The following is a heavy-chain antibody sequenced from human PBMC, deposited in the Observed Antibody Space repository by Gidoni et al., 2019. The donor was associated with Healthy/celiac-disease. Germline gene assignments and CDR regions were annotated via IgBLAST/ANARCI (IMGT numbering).Heavy chain of an antibody. J-gene: IGHJ4*02. V-gene: IGHV4-59*01. Sequence: QVQLQESGPGLVKPSETLSLTCPVSGGSISSSYWSWIRQPPGKGLEWIGYIYYSGSTNYNPSLKSRVTISGDTSKNQFSLKLSSVTAADTAVYYCAREEQWLDNWGQGTLVTVSS. CDR3: AREEQWLDN. D-gene: IGHD6-19*01. CDR2: IYYSGST. CDR1: GGSISSSY.